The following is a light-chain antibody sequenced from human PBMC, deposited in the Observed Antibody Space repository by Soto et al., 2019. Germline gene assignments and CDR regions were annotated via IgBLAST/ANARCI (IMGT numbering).Light chain of an antibody. CDR2: KND. CDR1: YSNVGVNY. Sequence: QSVLTQPPSASGTPGHWVTISCSGGYSNVGVNYVYWYRQLPGAAPSLLIYKNDQRPSGVPARFSGSKSGSSASLAISGLRSEDEADYYWVTWDDSLRAAVFGGGTQLTVL. J-gene: IGLJ2*01. V-gene: IGLV1-47*01. CDR3: VTWDDSLRAAV.